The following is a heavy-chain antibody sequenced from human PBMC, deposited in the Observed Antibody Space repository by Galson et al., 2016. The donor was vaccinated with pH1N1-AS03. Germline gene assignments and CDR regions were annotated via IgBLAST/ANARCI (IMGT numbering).Heavy chain of an antibody. CDR3: ARGPVSYSNYWFPPPDY. CDR1: GFIFSNYA. CDR2: ITSRGST. J-gene: IGHJ4*02. V-gene: IGHV3-23*01. Sequence: SLRLSCAASGFIFSNYAMSWVRQAPGKGLEWVSAITSRGSTYYADSVKGRFTISRDNSKNTLYLQMNSLRAEDMAVYYCARGPVSYSNYWFPPPDYWGQGTLVTVSS. D-gene: IGHD6-13*01.